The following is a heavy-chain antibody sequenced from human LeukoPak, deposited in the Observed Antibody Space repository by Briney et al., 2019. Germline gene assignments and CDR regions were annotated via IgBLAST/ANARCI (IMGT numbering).Heavy chain of an antibody. J-gene: IGHJ4*02. CDR1: GGSFSSYY. CDR3: ARTRPGSGFYFDY. CDR2: IYYIGST. D-gene: IGHD3-3*01. V-gene: IGHV4-59*01. Sequence: SETLSLTCTVSGGSFSSYYWTWIRQPPGKGLEWIGYIYYIGSTNYNPSLKSRVTISVDTSKNQFSLKLSSVTAADTAVYYCARTRPGSGFYFDYWGQGTLVTVSS.